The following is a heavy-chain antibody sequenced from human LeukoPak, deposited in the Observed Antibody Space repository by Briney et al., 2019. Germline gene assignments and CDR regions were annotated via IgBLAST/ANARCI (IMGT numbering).Heavy chain of an antibody. CDR3: ARDRGYSYAFGY. V-gene: IGHV4-59*12. D-gene: IGHD5-18*01. J-gene: IGHJ4*02. CDR2: IYYSGST. Sequence: SETLSRTCTVSGGSISSYYWSWIRQPPGKGLEWIGFIYYSGSTNYNPTLKSRVTMSIDTSKNQFSLRLSSVTAADTAVYYCARDRGYSYAFGYWGQGTLVTVSS. CDR1: GGSISSYY.